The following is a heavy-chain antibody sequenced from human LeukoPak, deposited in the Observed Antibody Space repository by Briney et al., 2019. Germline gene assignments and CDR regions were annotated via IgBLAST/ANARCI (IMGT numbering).Heavy chain of an antibody. CDR1: GFTFSSYW. V-gene: IGHV3-74*01. Sequence: GGSLRLSCAASGFTFSSYWMSWVRQAPGKGLMWVSQINSDGSATSCADPVKGRFTISRDNAKNSLYLQMNSLRAEDTAVYYCARERGGGDAFDIWGQGTMVTVSS. J-gene: IGHJ3*02. CDR2: INSDGSAT. D-gene: IGHD3-16*01. CDR3: ARERGGGDAFDI.